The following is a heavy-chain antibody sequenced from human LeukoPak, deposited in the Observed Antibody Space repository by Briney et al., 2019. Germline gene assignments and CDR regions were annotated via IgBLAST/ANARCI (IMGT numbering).Heavy chain of an antibody. D-gene: IGHD2-15*01. CDR1: GGSITTGPYY. J-gene: IGHJ4*02. CDR3: ARSLVVAATVDY. V-gene: IGHV4-39*01. CDR2: IYHTGGS. Sequence: PSETLSLTCTVSGGSITTGPYYWSWILRPPGKGMEWIATIYHTGGSYYNSSLKGRATISVDTSKSQFSLKLSSVTAADTALYYCARSLVVAATVDYWGQGTLVTVSS.